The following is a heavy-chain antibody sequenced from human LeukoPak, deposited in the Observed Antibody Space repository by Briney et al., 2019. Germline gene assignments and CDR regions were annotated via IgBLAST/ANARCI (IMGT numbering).Heavy chain of an antibody. V-gene: IGHV3-9*01. CDR1: GFTFDDYA. D-gene: IGHD3-10*01. J-gene: IGHJ5*02. Sequence: GGSLRLSCAASGFTFDDYAMHWVRQAPGKGLGWVSGISWNSGSIGYADSVKGRFTISRDNAKNSLYLQMNSLRAEDTALYYCAKDSHQLWFGETAHNWFDPWGQGTLVTVSS. CDR2: ISWNSGSI. CDR3: AKDSHQLWFGETAHNWFDP.